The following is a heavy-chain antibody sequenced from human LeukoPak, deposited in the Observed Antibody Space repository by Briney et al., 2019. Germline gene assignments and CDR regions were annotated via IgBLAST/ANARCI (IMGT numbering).Heavy chain of an antibody. Sequence: SETLSLTCTVSGGSISSGDYYWSWIRQPPGKGLEWIGYIYYSGSTYYNPSLKSRVTISVDTSKNQFSLKLSSVTAADTAVYYCAREKGSSWYWFDPWGQGTLVTVSS. D-gene: IGHD6-13*01. CDR2: IYYSGST. V-gene: IGHV4-30-4*01. CDR1: GGSISSGDYY. CDR3: AREKGSSWYWFDP. J-gene: IGHJ5*02.